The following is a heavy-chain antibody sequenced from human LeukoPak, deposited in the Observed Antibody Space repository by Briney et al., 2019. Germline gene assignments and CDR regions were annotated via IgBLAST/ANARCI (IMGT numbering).Heavy chain of an antibody. J-gene: IGHJ4*02. D-gene: IGHD6-13*01. V-gene: IGHV3-48*03. Sequence: PGGSLRLSCAASGFTFSSYEMNWVRQAPGKGLEWVSYISSSGSTIYYADSVKGRFTISRDNAKNSLYLQMNSLRGEDTAVYYCERDGDSSSWYDYWGQGTLVTVSS. CDR1: GFTFSSYE. CDR2: ISSSGSTI. CDR3: ERDGDSSSWYDY.